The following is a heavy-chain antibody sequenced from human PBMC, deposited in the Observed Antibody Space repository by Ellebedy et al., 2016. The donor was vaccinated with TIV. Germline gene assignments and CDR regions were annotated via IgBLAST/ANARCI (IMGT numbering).Heavy chain of an antibody. CDR3: ARAGGGVAQYSASSLSAFHI. D-gene: IGHD5-18*01. J-gene: IGHJ3*02. CDR1: GFTVSSYY. Sequence: GESLKISCAASGFTVSSYYMSWVRQAPGKGLEWVAVIDSGGTTYYADSVKGRFTISRDNSKNTLYLQMNSLRADDTAVYYGARAGGGVAQYSASSLSAFHIWGQGTMVTVSS. V-gene: IGHV3-66*01. CDR2: IDSGGTT.